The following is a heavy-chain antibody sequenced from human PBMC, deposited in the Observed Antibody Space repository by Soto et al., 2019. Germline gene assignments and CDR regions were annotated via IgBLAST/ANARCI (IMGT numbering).Heavy chain of an antibody. D-gene: IGHD6-6*01. CDR2: IYYSGST. V-gene: IGHV4-39*01. CDR3: ARSSSFVY. Sequence: NPSETLSLTCTVSGGSISSSSYYWGWIRQPPGKGLEWIGSIYYSGSTYYNPSLKSRVTISVDTSKNQFSLKLSSVTAADTAVYYCARSSSFVYWGQGTLVTVSS. CDR1: GGSISSSSYY. J-gene: IGHJ4*02.